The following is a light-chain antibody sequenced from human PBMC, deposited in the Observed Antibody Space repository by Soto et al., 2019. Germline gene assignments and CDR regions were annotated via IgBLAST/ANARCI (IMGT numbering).Light chain of an antibody. CDR3: QQYGSSPVT. CDR1: QSVSSSY. J-gene: IGKJ1*01. Sequence: DIVLTQSPGTLSLSPGERATLSCRASQSVSSSYVAWYQQKPGQAPRLLIYGASSRTTGIPDRFSGSGSGTDFTLTISRLEPEDFAVYYCQQYGSSPVTFGQGTKVEIK. V-gene: IGKV3-20*01. CDR2: GAS.